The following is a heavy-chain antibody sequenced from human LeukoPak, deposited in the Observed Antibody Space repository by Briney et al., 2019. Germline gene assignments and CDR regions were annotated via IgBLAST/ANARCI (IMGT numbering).Heavy chain of an antibody. CDR2: ISYDGSNK. J-gene: IGHJ6*02. D-gene: IGHD2-2*01. CDR1: GFTFSSYA. Sequence: GGSLRLSCAASGFTFSSYAMSWVRQAPGKGLEWVAVISYDGSNKYYADSVKGRFTISRDNSKNTLYLQMNSLRAEDTAVYYCARGDCSSTSCSESFYRMDVWGQGTTVTVSS. CDR3: ARGDCSSTSCSESFYRMDV. V-gene: IGHV3-30-3*01.